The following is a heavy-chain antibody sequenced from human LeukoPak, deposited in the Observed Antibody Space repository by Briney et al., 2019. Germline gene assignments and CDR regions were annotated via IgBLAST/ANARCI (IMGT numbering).Heavy chain of an antibody. V-gene: IGHV3-21*01. CDR3: ARAAASDTAMVTLDY. Sequence: GGSLGLSCAASGFTFSNYNMKWVRQAPGKGLEWVSSISSSSTYIYYADSLKGRFTISRDNAKNSLYLQMHSLRAEDTAVYYCARAAASDTAMVTLDYWGQGTLVTVSS. J-gene: IGHJ4*02. CDR2: ISSSSTYI. D-gene: IGHD5-18*01. CDR1: GFTFSNYN.